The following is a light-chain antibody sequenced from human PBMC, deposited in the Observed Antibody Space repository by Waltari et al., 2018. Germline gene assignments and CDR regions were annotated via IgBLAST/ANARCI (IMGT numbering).Light chain of an antibody. Sequence: ETMMTQSPDTLSVSPGERATLSCRASQSISSNLAWYQQKPGQATRLLIFGVSTRATGIPARFSGSGSGTEFTLTISSLESEDFGIYYCQQYNNWPPEMYTFGQWTKLEI. CDR3: QQYNNWPPEMYT. CDR1: QSISSN. V-gene: IGKV3D-15*01. J-gene: IGKJ2*01. CDR2: GVS.